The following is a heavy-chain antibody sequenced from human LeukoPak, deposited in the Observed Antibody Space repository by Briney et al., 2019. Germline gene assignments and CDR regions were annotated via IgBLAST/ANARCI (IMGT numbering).Heavy chain of an antibody. CDR1: GFTFSDFY. V-gene: IGHV3-7*03. CDR3: ARWPHCQDF. J-gene: IGHJ4*02. Sequence: GGSLRLSCAASGFTFSDFYVSWVRQAPGKGLEWVANINKDGSEEKYVDSVKGQFTISRDNAKNSLYLQMSSLRADDTAVYYCARWPHCQDFWGRGTRVTVSS. CDR2: INKDGSEE.